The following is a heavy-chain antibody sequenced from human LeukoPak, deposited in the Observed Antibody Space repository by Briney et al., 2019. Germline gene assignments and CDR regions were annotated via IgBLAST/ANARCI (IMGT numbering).Heavy chain of an antibody. V-gene: IGHV3-23*01. CDR3: AKRGSGSYYYYMDV. Sequence: GGSLRLSWAASGFTFSSNAMSWVRKAPGKGLEWASAISGSGGSTYYADSVKGRFTISRDNSKNTLYLQMNSLRAEDTAVYYCAKRGSGSYYYYMDVWGKGTTVTVSS. D-gene: IGHD6-19*01. CDR1: GFTFSSNA. J-gene: IGHJ6*03. CDR2: ISGSGGST.